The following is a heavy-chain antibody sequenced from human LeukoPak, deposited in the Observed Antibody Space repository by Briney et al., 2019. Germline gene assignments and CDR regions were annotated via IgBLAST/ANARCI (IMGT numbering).Heavy chain of an antibody. J-gene: IGHJ5*02. V-gene: IGHV1-18*01. CDR1: GYTFTSYG. Sequence: ASVKVSCKASGYTFTSYGISWVRQAPGQGLEWMGWISAYNGNTNYAQKLQGRVTMTTDTSTSTAYMELRSLRSDDTAVYYCARDRGKLRFLEWLPRVWFDPWGQGTLVTASS. CDR2: ISAYNGNT. D-gene: IGHD3-3*01. CDR3: ARDRGKLRFLEWLPRVWFDP.